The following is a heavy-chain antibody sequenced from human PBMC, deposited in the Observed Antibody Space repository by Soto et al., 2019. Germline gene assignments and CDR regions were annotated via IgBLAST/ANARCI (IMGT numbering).Heavy chain of an antibody. CDR2: IYYSGST. D-gene: IGHD3-9*01. V-gene: IGHV4-59*01. CDR1: GGSISSYY. CDR3: ARVAAQDYDILTGDNYYFDY. Sequence: SETLSLTCTVSGGSISSYYWSWIRQPPGKGLEWIGYIYYSGSTNYNPSLKSRVTISVDTPKNQFSLKLSSVTAADTAVYYCARVAAQDYDILTGDNYYFDYWGQGTLVTVSS. J-gene: IGHJ4*02.